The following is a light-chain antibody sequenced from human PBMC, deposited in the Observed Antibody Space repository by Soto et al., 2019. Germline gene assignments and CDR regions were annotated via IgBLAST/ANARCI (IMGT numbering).Light chain of an antibody. CDR2: AAS. CDR3: QQYNSYPRT. J-gene: IGKJ2*01. CDR1: QDIRNS. Sequence: QMTQSPSSLSASVGDRVTITCRASQDIRNSLAWFQQKPGKAPKALIYAASNLQSGVPSRFSGSGSGTDFTLTISSLQPEDFATYYCQQYNSYPRTFGQGTKLEIE. V-gene: IGKV1-16*01.